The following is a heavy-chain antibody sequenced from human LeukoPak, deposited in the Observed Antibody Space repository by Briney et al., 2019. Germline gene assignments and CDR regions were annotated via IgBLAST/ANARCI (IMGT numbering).Heavy chain of an antibody. J-gene: IGHJ4*02. Sequence: GGSLRLSGAASGFTFSSYEMNWVRQAPGKGLEWVSYISSSGSTIHYADSVKGRFTISRDNAKNSLYLQMNSLRAEGTAVYYCARVASNCFDYWGQGTLVTVSS. V-gene: IGHV3-48*03. CDR3: ARVASNCFDY. CDR1: GFTFSSYE. D-gene: IGHD6-19*01. CDR2: ISSSGSTI.